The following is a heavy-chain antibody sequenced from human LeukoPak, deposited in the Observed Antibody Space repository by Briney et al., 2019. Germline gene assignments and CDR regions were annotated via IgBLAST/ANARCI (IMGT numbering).Heavy chain of an antibody. CDR2: IRYDGSNK. CDR3: AKGGGYEAQYYYYYLDV. D-gene: IGHD5-12*01. Sequence: GGTLRLSCAASGFTFSSYGMHWVGQAPGKGLEWGAFIRYDGSNKYYADFVKGRFTISRDNSKNTLYLQMKSLRAQDTAVYYCAKGGGYEAQYYYYYLDVWGKGTTVTISS. V-gene: IGHV3-30*02. CDR1: GFTFSSYG. J-gene: IGHJ6*03.